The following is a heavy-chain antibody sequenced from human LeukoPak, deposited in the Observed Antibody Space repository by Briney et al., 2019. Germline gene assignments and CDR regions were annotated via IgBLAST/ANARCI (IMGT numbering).Heavy chain of an antibody. Sequence: GESLKISCKGSGYSFTNYWIGWVRQMPGKGLEWVGLIYPGESDIRYSPSFQGQVTFSADKSISTAYLHWSSLKASDTAMYYCAYYGSGSYSNFYNWFDPWGQGTLVTVSS. CDR1: GYSFTNYW. CDR3: AYYGSGSYSNFYNWFDP. D-gene: IGHD3-10*01. J-gene: IGHJ5*02. V-gene: IGHV5-51*01. CDR2: IYPGESDI.